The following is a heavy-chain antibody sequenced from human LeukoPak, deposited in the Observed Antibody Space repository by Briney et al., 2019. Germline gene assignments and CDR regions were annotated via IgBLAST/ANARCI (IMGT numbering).Heavy chain of an antibody. J-gene: IGHJ6*02. D-gene: IGHD4-4*01. Sequence: GGSLRLSCAASGFTFDDYAMHWVRQAPGKGLEWVSGISWNSGSIGYADSVKGRFTISRDNAKNSLYLQMNSLRAEDTAVYYCARESAEAVTTILRSENYYYYGMDVWGQGTTVTVSS. CDR2: ISWNSGSI. V-gene: IGHV3-9*01. CDR1: GFTFDDYA. CDR3: ARESAEAVTTILRSENYYYYGMDV.